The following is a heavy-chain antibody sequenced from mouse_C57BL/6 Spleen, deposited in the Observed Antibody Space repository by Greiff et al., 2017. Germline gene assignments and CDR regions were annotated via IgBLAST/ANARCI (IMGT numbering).Heavy chain of an antibody. D-gene: IGHD1-1*01. J-gene: IGHJ4*01. Sequence: VQLQESGPGLVQPSQSLSITCTVSGFSLTSYGVHWVRQSPGTGLEWLGVIWSGGSTDYNAAFISRLSISKNHSQSQVFFKMNRRQAYDTARYYCAREQPSYYYGNNLYSMDYWGQGTSVTVSS. CDR3: AREQPSYYYGNNLYSMDY. CDR1: GFSLTSYG. CDR2: IWSGGST. V-gene: IGHV2-2*01.